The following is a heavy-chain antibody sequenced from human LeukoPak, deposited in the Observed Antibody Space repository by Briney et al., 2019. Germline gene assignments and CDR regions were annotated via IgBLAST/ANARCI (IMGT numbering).Heavy chain of an antibody. CDR2: VKQDGSVK. J-gene: IGHJ6*04. Sequence: GGALRVSYAASGFTFSSYWMSWVRQAPGEGLGCVSNVKQDGSVKYYVGSVNGGFTISTDNAKKSLYLQMNSLRAEDTAVYYCARDPPSRYGMDVWGKGTTVTVSS. CDR1: GFTFSSYW. CDR3: ARDPPSRYGMDV. V-gene: IGHV3-7*01.